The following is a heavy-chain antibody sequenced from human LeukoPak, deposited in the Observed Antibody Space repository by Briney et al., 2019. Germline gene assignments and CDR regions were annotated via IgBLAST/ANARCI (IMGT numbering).Heavy chain of an antibody. CDR1: GGSFSGYY. CDR3: ARGSQSGL. J-gene: IGHJ4*02. Sequence: PSETLSLTCAVYGGSFSGYYWSWIRQPPGKGLEWIGEINHSGSTNYNPSLKSRVTISVDTSKNQFSLKLSSVTAADTAVYYCARGSQSGLWGQGTLVTVSS. CDR2: INHSGST. V-gene: IGHV4-34*01. D-gene: IGHD1-14*01.